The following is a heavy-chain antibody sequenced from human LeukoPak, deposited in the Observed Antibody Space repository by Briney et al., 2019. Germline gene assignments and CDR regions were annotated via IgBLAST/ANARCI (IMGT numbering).Heavy chain of an antibody. CDR2: LNPDSGGT. Sequence: ASVKVSCKASGYTFTGYYMHWVRQAPGQGPEWMGWLNPDSGGTNYAQKFQARVTMTRDTSITTAYMEVRRVTSDDTSVYYWARGAHSGPYFLMAYWGQGPRVTVSS. CDR1: GYTFTGYY. D-gene: IGHD1-26*01. CDR3: ARGAHSGPYFLMAY. J-gene: IGHJ4*02. V-gene: IGHV1-2*02.